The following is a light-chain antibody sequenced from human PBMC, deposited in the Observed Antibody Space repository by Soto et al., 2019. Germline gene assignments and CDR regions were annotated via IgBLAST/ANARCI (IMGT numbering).Light chain of an antibody. J-gene: IGLJ1*01. CDR2: EGS. Sequence: SVLTQPASVSGSPGQSITISCTGTSSDVGSYSLVSWYQQHPGKAPKLMIYEGSKRPSGVSNRFSGSKSGNTASLTISGLQAEDEADHYCCSYAGSNYVFGTGTKVTV. V-gene: IGLV2-23*01. CDR1: SSDVGSYSL. CDR3: CSYAGSNYV.